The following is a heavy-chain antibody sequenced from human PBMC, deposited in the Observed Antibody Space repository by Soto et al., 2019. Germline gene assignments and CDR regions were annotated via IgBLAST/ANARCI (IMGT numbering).Heavy chain of an antibody. Sequence: QVQLVQSGAEVKMPGASVKVSCKAYGYTFTNHHVHWVRLAPGQGLEWMGIVTPIVGATHYAARFQASVALTRDSSTNTVYLALSSLRSETAAVYYGVREASATSMTWGFDVWGQGTLVAVSS. CDR1: GYTFTNHH. D-gene: IGHD3-16*01. CDR3: VREASATSMTWGFDV. V-gene: IGHV1-46*01. J-gene: IGHJ4*02. CDR2: VTPIVGAT.